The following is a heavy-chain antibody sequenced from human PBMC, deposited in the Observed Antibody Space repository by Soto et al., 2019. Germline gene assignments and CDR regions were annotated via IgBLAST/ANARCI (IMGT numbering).Heavy chain of an antibody. D-gene: IGHD6-19*01. V-gene: IGHV3-23*01. CDR1: GFTFNSYA. J-gene: IGHJ4*02. CDR3: AKALEQWLVLDD. CDR2: ISGSGGST. Sequence: GGSLRLSCAASGFTFNSYAMSWVRQAPGKGLEWVSAISGSGGSTYYADSVKGRFTISRDNSKNTLYLQMNSPRAEDTAVYYCAKALEQWLVLDDWGQGALVTVSS.